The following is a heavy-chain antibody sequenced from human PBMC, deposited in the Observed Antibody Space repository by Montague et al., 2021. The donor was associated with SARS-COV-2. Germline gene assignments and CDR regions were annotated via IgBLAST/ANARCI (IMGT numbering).Heavy chain of an antibody. CDR2: IYYSGST. D-gene: IGHD3-9*01. CDR3: ARSRDNYKILTVYPYYFDY. J-gene: IGHJ4*02. V-gene: IGHV4-59*01. CDR1: GGSISRYY. Sequence: SETLSLTCTVSGGSISRYYWNWIRQPPGKGLEWIGYIYYSGSTNXNPSLKSRVTISVDTSKNQFSLKLSSVTAADTAVYYCARSRDNYKILTVYPYYFDYWGQGTLVTVSS.